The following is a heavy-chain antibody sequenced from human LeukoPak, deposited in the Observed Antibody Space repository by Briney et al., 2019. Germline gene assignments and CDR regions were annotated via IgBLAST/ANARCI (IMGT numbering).Heavy chain of an antibody. CDR3: ARVTRYYYGMDV. J-gene: IGHJ6*02. Sequence: ASVKVSCKASGYSFASYDINWVRQATGQGLEWLGWKNPNSGNTGYAQKFQGRVTMTRNTSINTAYMELTSLTSEDTAVYYCARVTRYYYGMDVWGQGTTVTVSS. CDR1: GYSFASYD. V-gene: IGHV1-8*01. D-gene: IGHD1-14*01. CDR2: KNPNSGNT.